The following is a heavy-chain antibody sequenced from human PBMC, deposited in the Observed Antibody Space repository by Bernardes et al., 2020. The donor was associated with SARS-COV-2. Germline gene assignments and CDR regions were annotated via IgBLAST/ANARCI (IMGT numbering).Heavy chain of an antibody. D-gene: IGHD6-19*01. CDR3: ARIDEVTGRDY. CDR1: GGSFGNYY. CDR2: INHSGSA. V-gene: IGHV4-34*01. Sequence: SETLSLTCAVYGGSFGNYYLNWIRQPPGKGPEWIGEINHSGSANYNPSLKSRVTLSVDTSKNQFSLKVNSVTAADTAVYYCARIDEVTGRDYWGQGTLVTVSS. J-gene: IGHJ4*02.